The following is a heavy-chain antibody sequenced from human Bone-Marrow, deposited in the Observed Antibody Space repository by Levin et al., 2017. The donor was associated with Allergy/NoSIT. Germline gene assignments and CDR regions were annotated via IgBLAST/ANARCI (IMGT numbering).Heavy chain of an antibody. Sequence: RAGGSLRLSCAASGFSVNDYYMTWIRQPPGKGLEWVSYMSSTGQTIYYADSVRGRFTISRDNANNSVYLQMNSLRDEDTAVYYCARAYVLPEEWGQGTLVTVSS. CDR1: GFSVNDYY. CDR2: MSSTGQTI. V-gene: IGHV3-11*01. D-gene: IGHD3-10*02. CDR3: ARAYVLPEE. J-gene: IGHJ4*02.